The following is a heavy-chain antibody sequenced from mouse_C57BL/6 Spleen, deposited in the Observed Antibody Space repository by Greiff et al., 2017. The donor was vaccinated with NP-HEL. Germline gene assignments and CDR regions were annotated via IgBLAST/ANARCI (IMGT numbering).Heavy chain of an antibody. CDR1: GYTFTSYW. V-gene: IGHV1-52*01. J-gene: IGHJ1*03. CDR3: ALGTGNSYWYFDV. D-gene: IGHD4-1*01. Sequence: QVQLQQPGAELVRPGSSVKLSCKASGYTFTSYWMHWVKQRPIQGLEWIGNIDPSDSETHYNQKFKDKATLTVDKSSSTAYMQLSSLTSEDSAVYYCALGTGNSYWYFDVWGTGTTVTVSS. CDR2: IDPSDSET.